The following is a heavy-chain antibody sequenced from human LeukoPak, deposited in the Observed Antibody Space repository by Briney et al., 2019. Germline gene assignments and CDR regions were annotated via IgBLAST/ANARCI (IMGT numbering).Heavy chain of an antibody. D-gene: IGHD4-17*01. V-gene: IGHV4-59*01. J-gene: IGHJ4*02. CDR1: GGSISSYY. CDR3: ASWSTGDYARSDY. CDR2: IYYSGST. Sequence: SETLSLTCTVSGGSISSYYWSWIRQPPGKGLEWIGYIYYSGSTNYNPSLKSRVTISVDTSKNQFSLKLSSVTAADTAVYYCASWSTGDYARSDYWGQGTLVTVSS.